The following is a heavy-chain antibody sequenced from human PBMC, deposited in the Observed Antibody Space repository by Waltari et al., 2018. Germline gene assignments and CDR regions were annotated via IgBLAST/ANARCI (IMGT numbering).Heavy chain of an antibody. D-gene: IGHD2-15*01. V-gene: IGHV4-39*01. J-gene: IGHJ4*02. CDR2: IYYSGST. CDR1: GGSISSSSYY. CDR3: ARPLDTYCSGGSCYFY. Sequence: QLQLQESGPGLVKPSETLSLTCTVSGGSISSSSYYWGWIRPPPGKGLEWIGSIYYSGSTYYNPSLKSRVTISVDTSKNQFSLKLSSVTAADTAVYYCARPLDTYCSGGSCYFYWGQGTLVTVSS.